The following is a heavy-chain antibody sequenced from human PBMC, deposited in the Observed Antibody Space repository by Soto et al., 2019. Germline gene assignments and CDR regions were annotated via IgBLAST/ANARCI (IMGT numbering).Heavy chain of an antibody. CDR1: GFTFSSYA. CDR2: ISYDGSNK. D-gene: IGHD3-22*01. J-gene: IGHJ4*02. Sequence: GGSLRLSCAASGFTFSSYAMHWVRQAPGKGLEWVAVISYDGSNKYYADSVKGRFTISRDNSKNTLYLQMNSLRAEDTAVYYCASPPAYNYYDTSSPAGYWGQGTLVTSPQ. CDR3: ASPPAYNYYDTSSPAGY. V-gene: IGHV3-30-3*01.